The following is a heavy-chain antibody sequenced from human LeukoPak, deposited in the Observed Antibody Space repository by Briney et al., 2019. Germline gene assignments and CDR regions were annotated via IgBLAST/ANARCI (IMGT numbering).Heavy chain of an antibody. J-gene: IGHJ4*02. V-gene: IGHV3-48*03. CDR3: ARGAYKPFDY. CDR2: ISSSGSTI. D-gene: IGHD5-24*01. CDR1: GFTFSSYE. Sequence: GGSLRLSCAVSGFTFSSYEMNWVRQAPGKGLEWVSYISSSGSTIYYADSVKGRFTISRDNAKNSLYLQINTLRAEDTAVFYCARGAYKPFDYWGQGTLVTVSS.